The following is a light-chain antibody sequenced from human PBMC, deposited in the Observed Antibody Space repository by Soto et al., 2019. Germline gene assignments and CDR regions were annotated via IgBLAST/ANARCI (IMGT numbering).Light chain of an antibody. V-gene: IGKV1-5*03. CDR1: QSISTS. CDR2: RAS. J-gene: IGKJ1*01. Sequence: DIQMTQSPSTLSASVGERVTVTCRASQSISTSLAWYQQKPGKAPNLLIYRASSLQSGVPSRFSGSGSGTEFTLTISSLQPDDFATYYCQQYNTFWTLGQGTKVDIK. CDR3: QQYNTFWT.